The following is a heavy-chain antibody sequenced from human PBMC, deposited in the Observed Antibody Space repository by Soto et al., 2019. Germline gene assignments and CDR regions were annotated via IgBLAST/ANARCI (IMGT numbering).Heavy chain of an antibody. J-gene: IGHJ6*02. V-gene: IGHV1-69*06. CDR1: GGTFSSYA. Sequence: QVQLVQSGAEVKKPGSSVKVSCKASGGTFSSYAISWVRQAPGQGLEWMGGIIPMFGTANYAQKFQGRVTITADKSTTTAYMELSSLRSEDTAVYYCASAPIEVVPGALDYSYDMDVWSQGTTVTVSS. D-gene: IGHD2-2*01. CDR3: ASAPIEVVPGALDYSYDMDV. CDR2: IIPMFGTA.